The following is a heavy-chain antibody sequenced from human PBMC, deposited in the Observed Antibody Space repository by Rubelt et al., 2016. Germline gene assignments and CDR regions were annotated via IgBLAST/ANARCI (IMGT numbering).Heavy chain of an antibody. CDR3: TEGFHS. J-gene: IGHJ5*01. V-gene: IGHV3-7*01. CDR2: IKKDGSKD. CDR1: GFTLSNYW. Sequence: EVQLVESGGDLVQPGGSLRLSCAASGFTLSNYWMSWVRQAPGKGLEWVANIKKDGSKDYYVDSVKGRFTVSRENVKNSLNLQMSSLRAEDTAMYYCTEGFHSWGQGTLVTVSS.